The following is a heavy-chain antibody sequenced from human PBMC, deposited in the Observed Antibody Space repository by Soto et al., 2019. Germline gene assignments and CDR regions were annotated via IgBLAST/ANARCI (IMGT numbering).Heavy chain of an antibody. V-gene: IGHV1-69*01. CDR1: GDTFSSYA. Sequence: QVQLVQSGAEVKKPGSSVKVSCKASGDTFSSYAISWVRQAPGQGLGWMGGIIPFSGTANYAQKFQGRVTITADESTSTAYMALSSLRSEDTAVYYCARDGSGYRSRASPMDVWGQGTTVTVSS. CDR3: ARDGSGYRSRASPMDV. J-gene: IGHJ6*02. CDR2: IIPFSGTA. D-gene: IGHD3-22*01.